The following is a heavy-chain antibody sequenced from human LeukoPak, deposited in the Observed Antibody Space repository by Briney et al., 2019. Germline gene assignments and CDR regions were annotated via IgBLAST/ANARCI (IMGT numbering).Heavy chain of an antibody. CDR1: GVTFSGSA. V-gene: IGHV3-73*01. J-gene: IGHJ3*02. Sequence: PGGSLKLSCAASGVTFSGSAMHWVRQASGKGLEWVGRIRSKANSYATAYAASVKGRFTISRDDSKNTAYLQMNSLKTEDTAVYYCTRLGDSNGYYSDAFDIWGQGTMVTVSS. CDR3: TRLGDSNGYYSDAFDI. CDR2: IRSKANSYAT. D-gene: IGHD3-22*01.